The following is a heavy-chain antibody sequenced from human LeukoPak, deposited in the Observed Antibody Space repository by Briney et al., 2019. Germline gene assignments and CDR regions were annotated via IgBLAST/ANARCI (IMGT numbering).Heavy chain of an antibody. CDR2: INPSGGST. Sequence: ASVKVSCKASGYTFTSYYMHWGRQAPGQGIEWMGIINPSGGSTSYAQKFQGRVTMTRDTSTSTVYMELSSLRPEDTAVYYCARVISGTWLWFWGQGTLVTVSS. CDR1: GYTFTSYY. V-gene: IGHV1-46*01. CDR3: ARVISGTWLWF. D-gene: IGHD1-14*01. J-gene: IGHJ4*02.